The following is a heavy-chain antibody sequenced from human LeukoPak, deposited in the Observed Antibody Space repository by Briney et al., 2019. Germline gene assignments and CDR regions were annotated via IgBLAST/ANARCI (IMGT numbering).Heavy chain of an antibody. J-gene: IGHJ5*02. CDR1: GDSVSSNSVT. CDR2: TYYRSTWYN. V-gene: IGHV6-1*01. Sequence: SQTLSLTCAISGDSVSSNSVTWNWTRQSPSRGLEWLGRTYYRSTWYNDYAVSVRGRITVNPDTSKNQFSLHLNSVTPEDTAVYYCARRLTQYDCFDPWGQGILVTVSS. D-gene: IGHD2-2*01. CDR3: ARRLTQYDCFDP.